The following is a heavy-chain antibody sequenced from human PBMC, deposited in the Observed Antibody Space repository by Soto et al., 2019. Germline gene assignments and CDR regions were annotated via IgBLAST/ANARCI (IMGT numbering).Heavy chain of an antibody. Sequence: QVQLQESGPGLVKPSETLSLTCAVSGCSITHYYLAWIRQPPGQGLEWIGYIYNSVNTKYNPSRKGRVTILMETSKCQFSLKLSSVSAADPAVYYCARDFNGVLADMRGPGGIEVWGRRTTVNVSS. J-gene: IGHJ6*04. D-gene: IGHD3-10*01. CDR2: IYNSVNT. CDR3: ARDFNGVLADMRGPGGIEV. V-gene: IGHV4-59*01. CDR1: GCSITHYY.